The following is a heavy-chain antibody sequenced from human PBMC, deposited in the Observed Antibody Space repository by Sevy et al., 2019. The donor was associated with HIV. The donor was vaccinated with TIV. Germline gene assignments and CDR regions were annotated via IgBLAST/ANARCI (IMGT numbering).Heavy chain of an antibody. Sequence: GGSLRLSCAASGFTFTNYGMHWVRQAPGKGLEWVSGISNSGANTYYADSVRGRFTVSRANSKNTVYLQLNSLRAEDTAIYYCAKEWTLLSDWYGESDYWGQGTLVTVSS. CDR1: GFTFTNYG. J-gene: IGHJ4*02. CDR2: ISNSGANT. D-gene: IGHD6-19*01. V-gene: IGHV3-23*01. CDR3: AKEWTLLSDWYGESDY.